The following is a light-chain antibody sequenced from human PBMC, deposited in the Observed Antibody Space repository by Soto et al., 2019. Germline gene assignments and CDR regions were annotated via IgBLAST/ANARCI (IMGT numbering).Light chain of an antibody. J-gene: IGKJ4*01. V-gene: IGKV3-20*01. CDR1: QSLNSVY. Sequence: EVVLTQSPATVSLSPGERATLSCRASQSLNSVYLAWYQHRRGQAPRLPMSGASSRATGIPDRFSGSGSETEFTLSISRLEPEDFALYYCQYFGSPPHTFGGGTKVEIK. CDR3: QYFGSPPHT. CDR2: GAS.